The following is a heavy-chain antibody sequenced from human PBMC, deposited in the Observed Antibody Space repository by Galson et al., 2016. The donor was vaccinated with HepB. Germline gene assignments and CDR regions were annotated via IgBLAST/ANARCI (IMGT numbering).Heavy chain of an antibody. J-gene: IGHJ5*02. CDR2: NNGDSSLA. CDR1: GFSIRNWW. V-gene: IGHV3-74*03. CDR3: AKTDWMDP. Sequence: SLRLSCAASGFSIRNWWINWIRQTPGKGLQWVSRNNGDSSLATYADSVRGRFTISRDNAKNKVFLEMSSLRAEDTAIYYCAKTDWMDPWGQGTLVTVSS.